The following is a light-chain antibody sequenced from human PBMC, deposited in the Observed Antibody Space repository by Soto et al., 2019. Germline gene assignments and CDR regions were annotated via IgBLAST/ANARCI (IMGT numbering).Light chain of an antibody. CDR2: WAS. Sequence: EIVMTQSPDSLAVSLGERATINCKSSQSLLYSSNNKNYLAWYQQKPGQPPKVLIYWASTRQPGVPDRFSGSGSRTDFTLTISRLEPEDFAVYYCQQYDTSPVTFGQGTKVEIK. J-gene: IGKJ1*01. CDR1: QSLLYSSNNKNY. V-gene: IGKV4-1*01. CDR3: QQYDTSPVT.